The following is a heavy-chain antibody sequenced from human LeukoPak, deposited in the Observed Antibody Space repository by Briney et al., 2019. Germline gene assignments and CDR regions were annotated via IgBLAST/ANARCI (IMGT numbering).Heavy chain of an antibody. CDR2: ISWSSGII. V-gene: IGHV3-9*01. CDR3: AKDTGSPADAITMEDNAFDI. CDR1: GFIFDDHG. Sequence: GRSLRLSCAAPGFIFDDHGMHWVRQAPGKGLEWVSGISWSSGIIGYADSVKGRFTISRDNAKNSLYLQMESLRAEDTAVYYCAKDTGSPADAITMEDNAFDIWGQGTMVTVSS. J-gene: IGHJ3*02. D-gene: IGHD3-3*01.